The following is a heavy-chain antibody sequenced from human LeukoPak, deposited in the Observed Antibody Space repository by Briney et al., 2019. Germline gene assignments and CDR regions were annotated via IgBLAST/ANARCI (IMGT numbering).Heavy chain of an antibody. D-gene: IGHD1-1*01. CDR1: GGSISSYY. J-gene: IGHJ6*02. CDR3: ARLHGERQTYYYGMDV. Sequence: PSETLSLTCTVSGGSISSYYWSWIRQPPGKGLEWIGYIYYSGSTNYSPSLKSRVTISVDTSKNQFSLKLSSATAADTAVYYCARLHGERQTYYYGMDVWGQGTTVTVSS. CDR2: IYYSGST. V-gene: IGHV4-59*01.